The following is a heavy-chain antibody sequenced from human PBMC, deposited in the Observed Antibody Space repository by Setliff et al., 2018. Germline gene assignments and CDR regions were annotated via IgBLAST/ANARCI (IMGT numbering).Heavy chain of an antibody. CDR1: GASISDYY. J-gene: IGHJ5*02. V-gene: IGHV4-4*07. CDR3: ARERTIFGILVISGWFDP. D-gene: IGHD3-3*01. CDR2: VSASGST. Sequence: PSETLSLTCTVSGASISDYYWTWIRQPAWKELEWIGRVSASGSTTYNPSLKSRVTMSVDTSRNQISLNLTSVTAADTAMYYCARERTIFGILVISGWFDPWGQGTVVTVSS.